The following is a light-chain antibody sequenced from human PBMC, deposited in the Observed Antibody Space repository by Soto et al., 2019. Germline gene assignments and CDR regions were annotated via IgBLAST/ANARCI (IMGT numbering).Light chain of an antibody. V-gene: IGKV3-20*01. CDR1: QSLSSNY. CDR2: GAS. Sequence: EIVLTQSPGTLSLSPGQRATLSCRASQSLSSNYLAWYQQKPGLAPRLLIYGASSRATGIPDRFSGSASGTDFTISISRLEPEDFAVSYCHQYDSSPLTFGGGTKVEIK. CDR3: HQYDSSPLT. J-gene: IGKJ4*01.